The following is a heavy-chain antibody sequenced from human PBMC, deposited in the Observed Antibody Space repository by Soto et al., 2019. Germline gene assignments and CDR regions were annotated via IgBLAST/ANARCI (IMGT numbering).Heavy chain of an antibody. CDR3: ARAFDYGDFYWYFDL. J-gene: IGHJ2*01. V-gene: IGHV3-33*01. D-gene: IGHD4-17*01. CDR1: GFTFSSYG. CDR2: IWYDGSNK. Sequence: GGSLRLSCAASGFTFSSYGMHWVRQAPGKGLEWVAVIWYDGSNKYYADSVKGRFTISRDNSKSTLYLQMNSLRAEDTAVYYCARAFDYGDFYWYFDLWGRGTLVTVSS.